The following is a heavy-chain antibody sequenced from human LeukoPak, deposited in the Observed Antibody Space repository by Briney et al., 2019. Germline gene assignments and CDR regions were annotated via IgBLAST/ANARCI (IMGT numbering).Heavy chain of an antibody. J-gene: IGHJ4*02. Sequence: PSETLSLTCTASGGTITSFYWSWIRQPPGKGLDWIGYVYFSGSTNYNPSLKGRVTMSVDTSKNQFSLKLSSVTAADTAVYYCARWFGRFLDHWGQGTLVTVSS. D-gene: IGHD3-10*01. CDR3: ARWFGRFLDH. CDR1: GGTITSFY. V-gene: IGHV4-59*01. CDR2: VYFSGST.